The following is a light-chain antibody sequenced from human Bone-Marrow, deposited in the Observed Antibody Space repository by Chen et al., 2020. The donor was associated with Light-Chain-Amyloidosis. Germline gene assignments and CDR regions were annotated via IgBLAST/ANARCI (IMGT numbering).Light chain of an antibody. CDR2: DDS. J-gene: IGLJ2*01. CDR1: RSDVVSYNL. Sequence: QSALTQPASESGSPGQSITISCTGTRSDVVSYNLASWYQQHRGKVHNLMSYDDSKRPSGVSDRFSGSKSDNTASLTISGLQAEDEADYYCSSYAGGTTFVIFGGGTKLTVL. CDR3: SSYAGGTTFVI. V-gene: IGLV2-23*02.